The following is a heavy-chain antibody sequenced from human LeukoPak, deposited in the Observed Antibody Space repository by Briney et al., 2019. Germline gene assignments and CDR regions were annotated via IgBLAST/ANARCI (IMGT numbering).Heavy chain of an antibody. CDR3: ARGCGGNSVWYYYYGMDV. J-gene: IGHJ6*02. V-gene: IGHV4-39*07. CDR1: GGALSSGSYD. Sequence: SRTLSLTCTLSGGALSSGSYDWGSIRHPPGKGLGLVGEISESTTYNPSLKSRVTISVDTSKDQFSLKLSSVTAAYTAVYYWARGCGGNSVWYYYYGMDVWGQGTTVTVSS. CDR2: ISEST. D-gene: IGHD4-23*01.